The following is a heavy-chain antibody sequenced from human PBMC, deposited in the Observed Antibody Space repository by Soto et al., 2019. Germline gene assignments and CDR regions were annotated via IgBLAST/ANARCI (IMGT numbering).Heavy chain of an antibody. CDR1: GFTVSSNY. Sequence: EVQLVESGGGLVQPGGSLRLSCAASGFTVSSNYMSWVRQAPGKGLECVSVIYSGGSTYYADSVKGRFTISRDNSKNTLYLQMNSLRAEDTAVYYCARLPQGGYSYYGMDVWGQGTTVTVSS. CDR2: IYSGGST. J-gene: IGHJ6*02. CDR3: ARLPQGGYSYYGMDV. V-gene: IGHV3-66*04.